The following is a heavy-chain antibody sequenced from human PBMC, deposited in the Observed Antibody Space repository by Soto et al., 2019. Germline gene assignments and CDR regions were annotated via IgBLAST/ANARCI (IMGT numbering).Heavy chain of an antibody. D-gene: IGHD3-10*01. CDR1: CGSISDYC. V-gene: IGHV4-59*08. CDR2: IYYSGST. CDR3: ARLSRGWFGELFFDY. J-gene: IGHJ4*02. Sequence: PSQPLSLPCTVSCGSISDYCWSRILKPQGKGLEWIGYIYYSGSTNYNPSLKSRVTISVDTSKNQFSLKLSSVTAADTAVYYCARLSRGWFGELFFDYWGQGTLVTVSS.